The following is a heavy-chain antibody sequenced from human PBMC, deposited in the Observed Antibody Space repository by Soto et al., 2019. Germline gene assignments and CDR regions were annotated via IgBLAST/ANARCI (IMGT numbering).Heavy chain of an antibody. J-gene: IGHJ3*02. V-gene: IGHV3-48*03. CDR3: VGERELIFAPHDAFHI. Sequence: EEQLVESGGGLVQPGGSLRLSCSASGFALYIYDMSWVRQAPGKDPEWTSHIGTGGDRIYYADSVKGRFTISRDNAKNSLYLQMNSLRDDDTALYYCVGERELIFAPHDAFHIWGQGTLVTISS. CDR1: GFALYIYD. D-gene: IGHD3-9*01. CDR2: IGTGGDRI.